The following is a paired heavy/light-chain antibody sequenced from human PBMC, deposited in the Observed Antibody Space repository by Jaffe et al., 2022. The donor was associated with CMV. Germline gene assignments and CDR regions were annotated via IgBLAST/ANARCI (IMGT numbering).Heavy chain of an antibody. CDR1: GFTFSSYG. D-gene: IGHD3-10*01. CDR3: AREWGLGELLYREPLSPYYYYYGMDV. V-gene: IGHV3-33*01. CDR2: IWYDGSNK. J-gene: IGHJ6*02. Sequence: QVQLVESGGGVVQPGRSLRLSCAASGFTFSSYGMHWVRQAPGKGLEWVAVIWYDGSNKYYADSVKGRFTISRDNSKNTLYLQMNSLRAEDTAVYYCAREWGLGELLYREPLSPYYYYYGMDVWGQGTTVTVSS.
Light chain of an antibody. CDR2: KDS. CDR1: VLAKKY. CDR3: YSAADNRGV. Sequence: SYELTQPSSVSVSPGQTARITCSGDVLAKKYARWFQQKPGQAPVLVIYKDSERPSGIPERFSGSSSGTTVTLTISGAQVEDEADYYCYSAADNRGVFGGGTKLTVL. V-gene: IGLV3-27*01. J-gene: IGLJ2*01.